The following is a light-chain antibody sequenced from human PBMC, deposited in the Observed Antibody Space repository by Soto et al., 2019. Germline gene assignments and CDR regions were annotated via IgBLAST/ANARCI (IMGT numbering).Light chain of an antibody. J-gene: IGLJ3*02. CDR1: TSTVATYDL. CDR2: EAT. Sequence: QSALTQPASVSGSPGQSISISCTGTTSTVATYDLVSWYQQHPGKAPRLLIYEATKRHSGTSNRFSGSKSGNTASLTISGLQSEDEAYYYCSSLAGSVPVYVMFGGGTKHTVL. V-gene: IGLV2-23*02. CDR3: SSLAGSVPVYVM.